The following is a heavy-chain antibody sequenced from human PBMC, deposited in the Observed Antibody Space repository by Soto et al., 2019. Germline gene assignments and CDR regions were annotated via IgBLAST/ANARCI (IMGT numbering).Heavy chain of an antibody. V-gene: IGHV1-69*01. D-gene: IGHD3-22*01. J-gene: IGHJ4*02. CDR2: IIPMFGKA. CDR1: GGTFGRYA. CDR3: ASDGTLYDSSGYYYLY. Sequence: QVQLVQSGAEVKKPGSSVKVSCKASGGTFGRYAISWVRQAPGQGLEWMGGIIPMFGKANYAQKFQGRVTITADESTSTGYMELRSLISEDTAVYYCASDGTLYDSSGYYYLYWGQGTLVSVSP.